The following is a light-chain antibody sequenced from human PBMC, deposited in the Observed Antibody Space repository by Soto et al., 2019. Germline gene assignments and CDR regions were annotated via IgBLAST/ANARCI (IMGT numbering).Light chain of an antibody. Sequence: EIVLTQSPGTLSLSPGERATLSCRASQSVSSSYLAWYQQKPGQAPRLLIYGASSRATGIPDRLSGSGSGTEFSLTIIRLEPEDLAVYYCQQYDSSPLYTFGQGTKVEIK. V-gene: IGKV3-20*01. J-gene: IGKJ2*01. CDR1: QSVSSSY. CDR2: GAS. CDR3: QQYDSSPLYT.